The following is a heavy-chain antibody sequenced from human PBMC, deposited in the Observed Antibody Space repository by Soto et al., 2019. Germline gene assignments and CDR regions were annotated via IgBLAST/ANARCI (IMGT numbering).Heavy chain of an antibody. CDR1: GGSLSGYY. CDR2: VKDGGHT. V-gene: IGHV4-34*01. J-gene: IGHJ4*02. D-gene: IGHD5-12*01. Sequence: QVQLQQWGAGLLKPSETLSLNCAVTGGSLSGYYWSWIRQPPGKGLEWIGEVKDGGHTNYSPSLTGRVTISSDTSNNQFSLRLNSVTAADTGVYYCARGQVGVVATHWDQGSLVTVSS. CDR3: ARGQVGVVATH.